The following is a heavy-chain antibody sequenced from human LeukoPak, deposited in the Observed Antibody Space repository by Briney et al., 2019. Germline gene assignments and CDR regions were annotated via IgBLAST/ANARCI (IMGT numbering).Heavy chain of an antibody. D-gene: IGHD3-10*01. CDR3: AREAVDYGSGSHDY. J-gene: IGHJ4*02. CDR2: VHSSGST. V-gene: IGHV4-4*07. CDR1: GASIGSFY. Sequence: SETLSLTCTVSGASIGSFYWSWIRQPAGKGLEWIGRVHSSGSTNYIPSTKSRVTMSVDASKNQFSLKLNTVTAADTAMYYCAREAVDYGSGSHDYWGQGILVTVSS.